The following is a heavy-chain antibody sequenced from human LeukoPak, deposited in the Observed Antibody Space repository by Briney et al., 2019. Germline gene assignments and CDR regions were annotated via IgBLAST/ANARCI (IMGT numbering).Heavy chain of an antibody. Sequence: SETLSLTCTVSGGSITSSGYYWGWLRQPPGQGLEWIGSIYYSGSTYYNPSLKSRVTISVDTSKNQFSLKLISVTAADTAVYYCAREDTGGLDYWGQGILVTVSP. V-gene: IGHV4-39*07. D-gene: IGHD2-8*02. CDR1: GGSITSSGYY. J-gene: IGHJ4*02. CDR2: IYYSGST. CDR3: AREDTGGLDY.